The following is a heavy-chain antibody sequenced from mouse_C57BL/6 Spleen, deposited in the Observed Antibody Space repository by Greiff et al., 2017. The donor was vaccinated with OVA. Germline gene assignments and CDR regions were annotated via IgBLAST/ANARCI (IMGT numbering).Heavy chain of an antibody. Sequence: VQVVESGPGLVQPSQSLSITCTVSGFSLTSYGVHWVRQSPGKGLEWLGVIWSGGSTDYNAAFISRLSISKDNSKSHVFFKMNSLQADDTAIYYCARNYGYEDYAMDYWGQGTSVTVSS. CDR2: IWSGGST. V-gene: IGHV2-2*01. CDR1: GFSLTSYG. J-gene: IGHJ4*01. D-gene: IGHD2-2*01. CDR3: ARNYGYEDYAMDY.